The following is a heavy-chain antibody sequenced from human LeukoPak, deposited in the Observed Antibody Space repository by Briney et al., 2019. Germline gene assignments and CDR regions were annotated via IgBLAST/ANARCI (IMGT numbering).Heavy chain of an antibody. CDR1: GFTFSTYA. Sequence: PGGSLRLSCAASGFTFSTYAMSWVRQAPGKGLEWVSSVSTSGGDTYNADSVKGRFTISRDNSKNTLYLQMNSLREEDTAVYYCARAAAETGAFRDNWFDPWGQGTLVTVSS. V-gene: IGHV3-23*01. J-gene: IGHJ5*02. D-gene: IGHD6-19*01. CDR2: VSTSGGDT. CDR3: ARAAAETGAFRDNWFDP.